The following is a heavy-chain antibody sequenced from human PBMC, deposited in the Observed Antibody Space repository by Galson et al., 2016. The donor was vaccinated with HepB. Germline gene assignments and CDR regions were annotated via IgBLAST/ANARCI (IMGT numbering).Heavy chain of an antibody. Sequence: SLRLSCAASGLIFSNHAMHWVRQAPGQGLEWVAVTSSDGSNEYYAESVKGRFAISRDNSKNTLYLQMNSLRPDDTAVYFCGKGGTGIAVPVGYWGQGTLVTVSS. D-gene: IGHD1-1*01. V-gene: IGHV3-30*09. J-gene: IGHJ4*02. CDR3: GKGGTGIAVPVGY. CDR1: GLIFSNHA. CDR2: TSSDGSNE.